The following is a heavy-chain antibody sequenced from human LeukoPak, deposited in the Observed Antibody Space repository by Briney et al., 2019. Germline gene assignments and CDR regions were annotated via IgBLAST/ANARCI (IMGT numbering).Heavy chain of an antibody. D-gene: IGHD6-13*01. CDR2: ISAYNGNT. J-gene: IGHJ6*03. V-gene: IGHV1-18*01. Sequence: ASVKVSCKASGYTFTSYGISWVRQAPGQGLEWMGWISAYNGNTNYAQKLQGRVTMTTDTSTSTACMELRSLRSDDTAVYYCARPARSSSWYYMDVWGKGTTVTVSS. CDR3: ARPARSSSWYYMDV. CDR1: GYTFTSYG.